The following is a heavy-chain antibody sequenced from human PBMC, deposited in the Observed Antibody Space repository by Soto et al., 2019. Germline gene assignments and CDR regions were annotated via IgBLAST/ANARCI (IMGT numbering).Heavy chain of an antibody. J-gene: IGHJ6*02. CDR3: ARGDATKIVVTAYYAMDV. CDR1: GGSLSNYG. Sequence: QVQLVQSGAEVKKPGSSVKVSCKASGGSLSNYGISWVRQAPGQGLEWMGAIIPVFGTPNYAQKFQDRVTIHADESTTTVYMEVRSLTSEDTGVYYCARGDATKIVVTAYYAMDVWGQGTKVTVSS. CDR2: IIPVFGTP. V-gene: IGHV1-69*12. D-gene: IGHD3-22*01.